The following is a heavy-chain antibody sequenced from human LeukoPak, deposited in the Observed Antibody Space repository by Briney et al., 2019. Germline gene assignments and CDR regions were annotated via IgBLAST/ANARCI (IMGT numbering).Heavy chain of an antibody. J-gene: IGHJ4*02. V-gene: IGHV4-39*07. CDR2: IYYSGST. D-gene: IGHD2-15*01. CDR1: GGSISSSSYY. Sequence: SETLSLTCTVSGGSISSSSYYWGWIRQPPGKGLEWIGSIYYSGSTYYNPSLKSRVTIAVDTHKNQFSLKLSSVTAADTAVYYCARDTATDTTYDYWGQGTLVTVSS. CDR3: ARDTATDTTYDY.